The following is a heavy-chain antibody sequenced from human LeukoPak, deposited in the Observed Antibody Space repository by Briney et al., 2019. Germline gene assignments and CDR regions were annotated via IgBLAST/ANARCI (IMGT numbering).Heavy chain of an antibody. CDR3: ARGVGYYDSSGYNWFDP. D-gene: IGHD3-22*01. J-gene: IGHJ5*02. Sequence: PSETLSLTCTVSGGSISIYYWSWIRQPPGKGLEWIGYIYYSGSTNYNPSLKSRVTISVDTSKNQFSLKLSSVIAADTAVYYCARGVGYYDSSGYNWFDPWGQGTLVTVSS. V-gene: IGHV4-59*08. CDR1: GGSISIYY. CDR2: IYYSGST.